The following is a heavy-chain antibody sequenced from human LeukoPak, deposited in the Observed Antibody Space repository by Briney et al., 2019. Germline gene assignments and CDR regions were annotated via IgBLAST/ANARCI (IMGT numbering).Heavy chain of an antibody. CDR1: GFTFSTYG. J-gene: IGHJ3*02. CDR3: ARDWQADAFDI. Sequence: GGSLRLSCAASGFTFSTYGMHWVRQAPGKGLEWVAVIWYDGSKKYYADSVKGRFTISRDISQNTLYLQMNSLRAEDTAVYYCARDWQADAFDIWGQGTMVTVSS. V-gene: IGHV3-33*01. CDR2: IWYDGSKK.